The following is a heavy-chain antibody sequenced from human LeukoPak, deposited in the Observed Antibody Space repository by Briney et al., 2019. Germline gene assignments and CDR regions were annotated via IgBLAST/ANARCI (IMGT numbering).Heavy chain of an antibody. D-gene: IGHD6-19*01. J-gene: IGHJ4*02. V-gene: IGHV3-21*01. CDR2: ISSSSNYI. CDR1: GFTFTSYS. Sequence: GGSLRLSCAASGFTFTSYSMNWVRQAPGKGLEWVSSISSSSNYIYYAYSVKGRFTISRDNAKNSLYLQMNSLRAEDTAVYYCAREPGDSSGWSEWGQGTLVTVSS. CDR3: AREPGDSSGWSE.